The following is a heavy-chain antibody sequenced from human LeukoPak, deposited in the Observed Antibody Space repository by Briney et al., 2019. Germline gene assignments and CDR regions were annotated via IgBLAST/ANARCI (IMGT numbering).Heavy chain of an antibody. CDR3: ARPIAAAGTGTFDY. D-gene: IGHD6-13*01. J-gene: IGHJ4*02. CDR1: GFTFSSYS. Sequence: PGGSLRLSCAASGFTFSSYSMNWVRQAPGKGLEWVSYISSSSSTIYYADSVKGRFTISRDNAKNSLYLQMNSLRAEDTAVYYCARPIAAAGTGTFDYWGQGTLVTVSS. CDR2: ISSSSSTI. V-gene: IGHV3-48*04.